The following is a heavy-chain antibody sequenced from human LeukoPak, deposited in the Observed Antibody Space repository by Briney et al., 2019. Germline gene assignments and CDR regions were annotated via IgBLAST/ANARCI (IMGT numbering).Heavy chain of an antibody. CDR3: ASLWGHYYDSSGYYKDY. V-gene: IGHV4-34*01. CDR1: GFTFSSYE. D-gene: IGHD3-22*01. J-gene: IGHJ4*02. CDR2: INHSGST. Sequence: GSLRLSCAASGFTFSSYEMNWIRQPPGKGLEWIGEINHSGSTNYNPSLKSRVTISVDTSKNQFSLKLSSVTAADTAVYYCASLWGHYYDSSGYYKDYWGQGTLVTVSS.